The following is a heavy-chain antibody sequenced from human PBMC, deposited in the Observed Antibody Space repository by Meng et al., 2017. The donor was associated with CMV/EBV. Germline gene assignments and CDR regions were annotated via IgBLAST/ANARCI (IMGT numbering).Heavy chain of an antibody. V-gene: IGHV3-7*01. CDR3: WNNWFDP. CDR2: IKQDGSEK. J-gene: IGHJ5*02. D-gene: IGHD1-1*01. CDR1: GFTFSSYA. Sequence: GESLKISCAASGFTFSSYAMHWVRQAPGKGLEWVANIKQDGSEKYYVDSVKGRFTISRDNAKNSLYLQMNSLRAEDTAVYYCWNNWFDPWGQGTLVTVSS.